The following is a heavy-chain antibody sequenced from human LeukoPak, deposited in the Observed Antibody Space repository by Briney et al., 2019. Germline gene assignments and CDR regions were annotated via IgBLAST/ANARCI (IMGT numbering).Heavy chain of an antibody. J-gene: IGHJ4*02. CDR1: GFTFSRYS. CDR2: ISTSSSYI. V-gene: IGHV3-21*04. D-gene: IGHD2-8*02. CDR3: ATYRQVLLPLES. Sequence: GGSLRLSCAASGFTFSRYSMNWVRQAPGKGLEGVSSISTSSSYIYYADSVKGRFTISRDNAKNSLYLQMNSLRAEDTAIYYCATYRQVLLPLESWGQGTLVTVSS.